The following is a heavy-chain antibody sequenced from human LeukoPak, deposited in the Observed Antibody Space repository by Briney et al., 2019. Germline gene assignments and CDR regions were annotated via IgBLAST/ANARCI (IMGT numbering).Heavy chain of an antibody. Sequence: GGSLRLSCAASGFTFCTYPMHWVRQAPGRGLEWVATISYDGSNQYYADSVKGRFTISRDNPKNTLYLQMNSLRPEDTAVYYCASSPTVGGWGQGTLVTVSS. CDR2: ISYDGSNQ. D-gene: IGHD1-26*01. V-gene: IGHV3-30-3*01. J-gene: IGHJ4*02. CDR3: ASSPTVGG. CDR1: GFTFCTYP.